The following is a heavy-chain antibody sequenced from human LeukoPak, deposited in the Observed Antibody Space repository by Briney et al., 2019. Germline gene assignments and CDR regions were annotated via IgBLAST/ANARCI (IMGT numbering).Heavy chain of an antibody. CDR2: IRYDGSNK. D-gene: IGHD2-2*01. CDR1: GFDFSTQW. V-gene: IGHV3-30*02. CDR3: ARDRLRYCSSTSCYGLDY. Sequence: GGSLRLSCAASGFDFSTQWMSWVRQAPGKGLEWVAFIRYDGSNKYYADSVKGRFTISRDNSKNTLYLQMNSLRAEDTAVYYCARDRLRYCSSTSCYGLDYWGQGTLVTVSS. J-gene: IGHJ4*02.